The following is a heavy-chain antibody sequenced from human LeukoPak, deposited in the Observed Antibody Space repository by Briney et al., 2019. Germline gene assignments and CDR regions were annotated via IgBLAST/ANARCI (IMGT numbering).Heavy chain of an antibody. D-gene: IGHD1-14*01. J-gene: IGHJ4*02. CDR2: INPNSGGT. V-gene: IGHV1-2*06. Sequence: GASLKVSCKASGCTFTGYYMHWVRQAPGQGLEWMGRINPNSGGTNYTQKFQGRVTMTRDTSISTAYMELSSLRSDDTAVYYCARANRRWDFDYWGQGTLVTVSS. CDR3: ARANRRWDFDY. CDR1: GCTFTGYY.